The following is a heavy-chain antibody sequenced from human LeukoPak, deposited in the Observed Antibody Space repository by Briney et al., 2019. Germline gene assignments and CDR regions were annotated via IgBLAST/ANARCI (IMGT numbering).Heavy chain of an antibody. J-gene: IGHJ5*02. CDR3: ALQAATTWFDP. Sequence: PSETLSLTCSVSGGSINSSRYYWGWIRQPPGKGLEWIGTIFHTGRTYYNPSLKSRVTISVDPSKTQFSLRLSSVTAADTAVYYCALQAATTWFDPWGRGALVTVSS. CDR2: IFHTGRT. V-gene: IGHV4-39*01. D-gene: IGHD2-15*01. CDR1: GGSINSSRYY.